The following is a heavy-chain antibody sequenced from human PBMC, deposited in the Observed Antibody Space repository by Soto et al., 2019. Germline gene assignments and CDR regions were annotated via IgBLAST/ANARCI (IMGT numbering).Heavy chain of an antibody. CDR2: ISDYNGNT. CDR3: ARDGYYDSGSYGMDV. V-gene: IGHV1-18*01. D-gene: IGHD3-10*01. J-gene: IGHJ6*02. Sequence: QVQLVQSGAEVKKPGASVKVSCKTSGYTFYNYGISWVRQAPGQGLEWMGWISDYNGNTNYAQKFQGRVTMTTDTSTKTVYMVLTSLRSDDTAVYYCARDGYYDSGSYGMDVWGRATTVTVSS. CDR1: GYTFYNYG.